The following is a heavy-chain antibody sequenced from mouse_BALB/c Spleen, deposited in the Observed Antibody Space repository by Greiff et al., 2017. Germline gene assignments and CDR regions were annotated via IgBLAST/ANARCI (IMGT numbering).Heavy chain of an antibody. Sequence: QVKLMESGPGLVAPSQSLSITCTVSGFSLTSYDISWIRQPPGKGLEWLGVIWTGGGTNYNSAFMSRLSISKDNSKSQVFLKMNSLQTDDTAIYYCVRGGTTVVAPFDYWGQGTTLTVSS. CDR2: IWTGGGT. CDR1: GFSLTSYD. D-gene: IGHD1-1*01. J-gene: IGHJ2*01. V-gene: IGHV2-9-2*01. CDR3: VRGGTTVVAPFDY.